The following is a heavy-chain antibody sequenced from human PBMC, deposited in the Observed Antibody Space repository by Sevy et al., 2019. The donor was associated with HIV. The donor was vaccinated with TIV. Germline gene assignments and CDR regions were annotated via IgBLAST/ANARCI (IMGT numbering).Heavy chain of an antibody. CDR1: GGSISAYY. CDR2: IYYTGST. CDR3: ARAPPVRSGDDSLNWFDP. Sequence: SETLSLTCTVSGGSISAYYWSWIRQPPGKGLGYLGYIYYTGSTNYNPSLKSRVTISVDTSKNQFSLKLGSVTAADTAVYYCARAPPVRSGDDSLNWFDPWGQGTLVTVSS. V-gene: IGHV4-59*01. D-gene: IGHD5-12*01. J-gene: IGHJ5*02.